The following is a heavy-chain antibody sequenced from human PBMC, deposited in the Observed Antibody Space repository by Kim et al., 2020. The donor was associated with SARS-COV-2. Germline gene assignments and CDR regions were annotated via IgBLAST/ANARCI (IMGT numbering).Heavy chain of an antibody. V-gene: IGHV7-4-1*02. CDR3: ARDRGKWPDY. D-gene: IGHD3-16*01. CDR1: GYTFTYYG. J-gene: IGHJ4*02. CDR2: INTHTGNA. Sequence: ASVKVSCKTSGYTFTYYGINWVRQAPGQGLESMGWINTHTGNATYAQGFPGRFVFSLDTSVSTAFLQISSLRAEDTAVYYCARDRGKWPDYWGQGILVTV.